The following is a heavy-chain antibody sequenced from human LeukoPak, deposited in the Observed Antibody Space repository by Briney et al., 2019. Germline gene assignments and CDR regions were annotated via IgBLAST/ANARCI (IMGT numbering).Heavy chain of an antibody. D-gene: IGHD3-3*01. Sequence: GGSLRLSCAASGFTFSSYWMHWVRQAPGKGLEWVSSISSSSSYIYYADSVKGRFTISRDNAKNSLYLQMNSLRAEDTAVYYCARYRSYYDFWSGGSPDYYYYMDVWGKGTTVTVSS. V-gene: IGHV3-21*01. J-gene: IGHJ6*03. CDR3: ARYRSYYDFWSGGSPDYYYYMDV. CDR1: GFTFSSYW. CDR2: ISSSSSYI.